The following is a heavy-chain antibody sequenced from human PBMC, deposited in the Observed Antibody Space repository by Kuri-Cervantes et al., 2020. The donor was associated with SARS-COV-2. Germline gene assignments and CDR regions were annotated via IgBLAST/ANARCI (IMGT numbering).Heavy chain of an antibody. Sequence: GSLRLSCTVSGGSISSSSYYWGWIRQPPGKGLEWIGSIYYSGSTYYNPSLKSRATISVDTSKNQVSLKLTSVTAADTAVYSCARGKIVVVPAPILGLGPYYSSYYMDVWGKGTTVTVSS. CDR1: GGSISSSSYY. D-gene: IGHD2-2*01. CDR3: ARGKIVVVPAPILGLGPYYSSYYMDV. V-gene: IGHV4-39*01. J-gene: IGHJ6*03. CDR2: IYYSGST.